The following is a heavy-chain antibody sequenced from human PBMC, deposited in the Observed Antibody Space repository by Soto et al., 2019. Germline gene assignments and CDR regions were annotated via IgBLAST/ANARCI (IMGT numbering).Heavy chain of an antibody. V-gene: IGHV3-30-3*01. CDR3: ARPYYDFWSGLFGYFDY. Sequence: GGSLRLSCAASGFTFSSYAMHWVRQAPGKGLEWVAVISYDGSNKYYADSVKGRFTISRDNSKNTLYLQMNSLRAEDTAVYYCARPYYDFWSGLFGYFDYWGQGTLVTVSS. D-gene: IGHD3-3*01. J-gene: IGHJ4*02. CDR1: GFTFSSYA. CDR2: ISYDGSNK.